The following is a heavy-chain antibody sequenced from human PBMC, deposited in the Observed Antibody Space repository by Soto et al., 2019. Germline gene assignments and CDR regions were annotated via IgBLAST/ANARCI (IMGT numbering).Heavy chain of an antibody. D-gene: IGHD3-22*01. Sequence: GSLRLSCAASGFTFSSYAMSWVRQAPGKGLEWVSAISGSGGSTYYADSVKGRFTISRDNSKNTLYLQMNSLRAEDTAVYYCAKDYYYDSSGRPPICFDYWGQGTLVTVSS. CDR3: AKDYYYDSSGRPPICFDY. J-gene: IGHJ4*02. V-gene: IGHV3-23*01. CDR2: ISGSGGST. CDR1: GFTFSSYA.